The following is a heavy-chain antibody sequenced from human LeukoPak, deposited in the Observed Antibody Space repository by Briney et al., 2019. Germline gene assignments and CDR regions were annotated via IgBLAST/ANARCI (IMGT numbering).Heavy chain of an antibody. Sequence: PSETLSLTCTVSGGSISSYYWSWIRQPPGKGLEWIGYIYYSGSTNYNPSLKSRVTISVDTSKNQFSLKLSSVTAADTAVYYCARGTYYYDSSGYHWGQGTLVTVSS. CDR2: IYYSGST. V-gene: IGHV4-59*01. CDR3: ARGTYYYDSSGYH. J-gene: IGHJ5*02. CDR1: GGSISSYY. D-gene: IGHD3-22*01.